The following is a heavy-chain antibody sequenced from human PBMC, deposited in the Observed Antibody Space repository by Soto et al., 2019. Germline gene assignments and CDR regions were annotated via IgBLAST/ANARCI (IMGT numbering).Heavy chain of an antibody. V-gene: IGHV3-49*03. J-gene: IGHJ2*01. D-gene: IGHD1-7*01. Sequence: GGSLRLSCTASGFTFGDYAMSWFRQAPGKGLEWVGFIRSKAYGGTTEYAASVKGRFTISRDDSKSIAYLQMNSLKTEDTAVYYCTRGPSGNYQWYFDLWGRGTLVTVSS. CDR2: IRSKAYGGTT. CDR1: GFTFGDYA. CDR3: TRGPSGNYQWYFDL.